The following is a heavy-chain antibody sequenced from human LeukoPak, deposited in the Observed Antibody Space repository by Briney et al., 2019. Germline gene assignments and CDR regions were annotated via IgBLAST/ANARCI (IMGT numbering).Heavy chain of an antibody. Sequence: RPGGSLRLSCEASGFTFSSYTMTWVRQAPGKGPEWVSHISSGGDTTYYADSVKGRFTISRDNSKNTLYLQMNSLRDEDTAVCYCAKVATKGNYYDSSGYSLDYWGQGTLVTVSS. CDR3: AKVATKGNYYDSSGYSLDY. V-gene: IGHV3-23*01. CDR1: GFTFSSYT. J-gene: IGHJ4*02. CDR2: ISSGGDTT. D-gene: IGHD3-22*01.